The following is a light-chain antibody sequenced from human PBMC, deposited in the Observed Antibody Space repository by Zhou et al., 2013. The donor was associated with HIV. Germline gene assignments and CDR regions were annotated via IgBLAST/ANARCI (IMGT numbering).Light chain of an antibody. Sequence: DVVLTQSPLSLPVTLGQPATISCKSSQSLVYIDGNIYLNWFQQRPGQSPRRLIYKVSNRDSGVPDRFSGSGSDTDFTLKISRVEADDVAVYYCMQATHWPGTFGQGTKVEI. J-gene: IGKJ1*01. V-gene: IGKV2-30*01. CDR1: QSLVYIDGNIY. CDR3: MQATHWPGT. CDR2: KVS.